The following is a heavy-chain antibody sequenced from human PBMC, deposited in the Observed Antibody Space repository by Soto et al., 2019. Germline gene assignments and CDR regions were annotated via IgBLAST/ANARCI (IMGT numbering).Heavy chain of an antibody. CDR2: IYYSGST. J-gene: IGHJ6*03. V-gene: IGHV4-59*01. Sequence: PSETLSLTCTVSGGSISSYYWSWIRQPPGKGLEWIGYIYYSGSTNYNPSLKSRVTISVDTSKNQFSLKLSSVTAADTAVYYCARRVRQPNGDYYYYMDVWGKGTTVTVSS. CDR3: ARRVRQPNGDYYYYMDV. D-gene: IGHD2-21*01. CDR1: GGSISSYY.